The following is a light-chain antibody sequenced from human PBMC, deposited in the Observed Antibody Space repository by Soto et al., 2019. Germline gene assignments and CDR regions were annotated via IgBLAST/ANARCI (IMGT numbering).Light chain of an antibody. J-gene: IGKJ1*01. CDR1: QSIGSN. CDR2: AAS. V-gene: IGKV3-20*01. CDR3: QQYSSAPLT. Sequence: EIVMTQSPAALSVSRGERATLSCRASQSIGSNLAWYQQKPGQAPRLLIFAASSMATGIPYRFSASGSGTDFTLTISRLEPEDFAVYYCQQYSSAPLTFGQGTKVDIK.